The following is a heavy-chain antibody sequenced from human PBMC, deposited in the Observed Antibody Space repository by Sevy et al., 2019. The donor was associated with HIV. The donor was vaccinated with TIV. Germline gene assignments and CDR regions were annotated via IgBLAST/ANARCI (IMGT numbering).Heavy chain of an antibody. D-gene: IGHD6-19*01. J-gene: IGHJ6*02. CDR3: ASASYSSGLYPKQYYYYYGMDV. CDR1: GFTFSSYS. V-gene: IGHV3-48*02. CDR2: ISSSSSTI. Sequence: GGSLRLSCAASGFTFSSYSMNWVRQAPGKGLEWVSYISSSSSTIYYVDSVKGRFTISRDKAKNSLYLQMNSLRDEDTAVYYCASASYSSGLYPKQYYYYYGMDVWGQGTTVTVSS.